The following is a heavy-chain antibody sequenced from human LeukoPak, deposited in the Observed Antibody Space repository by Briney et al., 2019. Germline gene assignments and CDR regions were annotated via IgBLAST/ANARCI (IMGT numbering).Heavy chain of an antibody. J-gene: IGHJ5*02. CDR2: IYYSGST. CDR3: ARGRVGSGGWFDP. Sequence: SETLSLTCTVSGGSISSYYWSWSRQPPGKRLEWIGYIYYSGSTNYNPSLKSRVTISVDTSKNQFSLKLSSATAADTAVYYCARGRVGSGGWFDPWGQGTLVTVSS. CDR1: GGSISSYY. V-gene: IGHV4-59*01. D-gene: IGHD6-19*01.